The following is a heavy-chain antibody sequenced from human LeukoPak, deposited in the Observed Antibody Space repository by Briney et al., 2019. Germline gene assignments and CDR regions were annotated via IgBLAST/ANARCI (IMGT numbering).Heavy chain of an antibody. J-gene: IGHJ3*02. D-gene: IGHD5-18*01. V-gene: IGHV3-21*01. CDR1: GFTFSNYN. CDR2: ISSGSSYI. Sequence: GGSLRLSCAASGFTFSNYNMNWVRQAPGKGLEWVSSISSGSSYIYYADSVKGRFTISRDNAKNSLYLQMNSLRAEDTAVYYCARGGYSYAKLELDAFDIWGQGTMVTVSS. CDR3: ARGGYSYAKLELDAFDI.